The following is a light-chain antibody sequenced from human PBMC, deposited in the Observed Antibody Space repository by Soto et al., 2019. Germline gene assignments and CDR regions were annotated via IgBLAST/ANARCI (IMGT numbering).Light chain of an antibody. V-gene: IGKV3-11*01. CDR1: QSVSSY. CDR3: PQRSNWPPTWT. Sequence: EIVLSQSPATLSLSPGERATLSCRASQSVSSYLAWYQHKPGQAPRLLIYDASKRATGIPARFSASGSATVFTLTIRTLAPEDFAVYSCPQRSNWPPTWTFGHGTKAAVK. J-gene: IGKJ1*01. CDR2: DAS.